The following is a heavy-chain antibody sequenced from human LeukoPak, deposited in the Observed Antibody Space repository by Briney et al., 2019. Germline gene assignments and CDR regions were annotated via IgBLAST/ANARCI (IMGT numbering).Heavy chain of an antibody. D-gene: IGHD1-26*01. Sequence: SETLSLTCTVSGGSISSYYWSWIRQPPGKGLEWIGYIYYSGSTNYNPSLKSRVTISVDTSKNQFSLKLSSVTAADTAVYYCARSVGATFWFDPWGQGTLVTVSS. V-gene: IGHV4-59*01. J-gene: IGHJ5*02. CDR2: IYYSGST. CDR1: GGSISSYY. CDR3: ARSVGATFWFDP.